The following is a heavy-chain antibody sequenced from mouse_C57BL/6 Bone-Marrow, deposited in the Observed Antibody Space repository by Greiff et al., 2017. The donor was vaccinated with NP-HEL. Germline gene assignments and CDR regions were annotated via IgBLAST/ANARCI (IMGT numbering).Heavy chain of an antibody. CDR2: INPNNGGT. J-gene: IGHJ4*01. Sequence: VQLKQSGPELVKPGASVKISCKASGYTFTDYYMNWVKQSHGKSLEWIGDINPNNGGTSYNQKFKGKATLTVDKSSSTAYMELRSLTSEDSAVYYCARGYDYDDRGDYWGQGTSVTVAS. D-gene: IGHD2-4*01. CDR3: ARGYDYDDRGDY. V-gene: IGHV1-26*01. CDR1: GYTFTDYY.